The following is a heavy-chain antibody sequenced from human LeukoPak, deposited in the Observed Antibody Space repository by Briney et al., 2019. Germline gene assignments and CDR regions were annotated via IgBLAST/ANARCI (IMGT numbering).Heavy chain of an antibody. Sequence: PSETLSLTCTVSGDSISSGDYYWSWIRQPAGKGLEWIGRISSSGSTYYNPSLKSRVTISVDTSKNQFSLKLSSVTAADTAVYYCARTGAGWFGEPYNWFDPWGQGTLVTVSS. D-gene: IGHD3-10*01. CDR1: GDSISSGDYY. J-gene: IGHJ5*02. V-gene: IGHV4-61*02. CDR2: ISSSGST. CDR3: ARTGAGWFGEPYNWFDP.